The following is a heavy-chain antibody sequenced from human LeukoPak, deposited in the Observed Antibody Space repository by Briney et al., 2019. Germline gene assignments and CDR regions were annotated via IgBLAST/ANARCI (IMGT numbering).Heavy chain of an antibody. Sequence: GGSLRLSCAASGFTFSSYAMSWVRQAPGKGLEWVSAISGSGGSTYYADFVKGRFTISRDNSKNTLYLQMNSLRAEDTAVYYCAKDYEYSSGWYGYYFDYWGQGTLVTVSS. V-gene: IGHV3-23*01. J-gene: IGHJ4*02. CDR2: ISGSGGST. D-gene: IGHD6-19*01. CDR3: AKDYEYSSGWYGYYFDY. CDR1: GFTFSSYA.